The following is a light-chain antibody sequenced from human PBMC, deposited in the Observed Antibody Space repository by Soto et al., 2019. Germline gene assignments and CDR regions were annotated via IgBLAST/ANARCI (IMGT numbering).Light chain of an antibody. CDR3: AAWDDSLNGLV. J-gene: IGLJ1*01. Sequence: QSTMTQPPSASGTTGQRVTISCSGSSSNIGRNTVDWYQHLPGTAPKLLIYSNDQRPSGVPDRFSGSKSGTSASLAISGLQSEDEADYYCAAWDDSLNGLVFGTGT. CDR2: SND. V-gene: IGLV1-44*01. CDR1: SSNIGRNT.